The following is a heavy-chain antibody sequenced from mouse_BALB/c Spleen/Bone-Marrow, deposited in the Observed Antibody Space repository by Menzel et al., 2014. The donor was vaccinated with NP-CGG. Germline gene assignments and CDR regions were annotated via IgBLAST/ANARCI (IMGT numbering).Heavy chain of an antibody. Sequence: EVKLVESGPVLVKPSQSLSLTCTVTAYSITSGYGWHWIRQFPGNKLEWMGYIHYSGTTHYNPSLKSRISTTRDTSKNQFFLLLNYVTTEDTATYNCAREARTTARFAYWGQGTLVTVSA. V-gene: IGHV3-1*02. D-gene: IGHD1-2*01. CDR1: AYSITSGYG. J-gene: IGHJ3*01. CDR2: IHYSGTT. CDR3: AREARTTARFAY.